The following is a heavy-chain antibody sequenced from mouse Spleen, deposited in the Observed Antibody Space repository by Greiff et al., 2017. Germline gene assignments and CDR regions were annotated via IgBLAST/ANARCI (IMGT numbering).Heavy chain of an antibody. CDR2: ISSGSSTI. CDR1: GFTFSDYG. V-gene: IGHV5-17*01. Sequence: EVMLVESGGGLVKPGGSLKLSCAASGFTFSDYGMHWVRQAPEKGLEWVAYISSGSSTIYYADTVKGRFTISRDNAKNTLFLQMTSLRSEDTAMYYCARLPDVWGAGTTVTVSS. CDR3: ARLPDV. J-gene: IGHJ1*01.